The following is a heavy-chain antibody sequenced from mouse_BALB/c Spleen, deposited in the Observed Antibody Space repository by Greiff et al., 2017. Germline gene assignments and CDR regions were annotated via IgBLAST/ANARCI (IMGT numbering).Heavy chain of an antibody. CDR2: ISYSGST. J-gene: IGHJ4*01. CDR1: GYSITSDYA. CDR3: ARNAYGNYPYYAMDY. V-gene: IGHV3-2*02. Sequence: EVMLVESGPGLVKPSQSLSLTCTVTGYSITSDYAWNWIRQFPGNKLEWMGYISYSGSTSYNPSLKSRISITRDTSKNQFFLQLNSVTTEDTATYYCARNAYGNYPYYAMDYWGQGTSVTVSS. D-gene: IGHD2-10*02.